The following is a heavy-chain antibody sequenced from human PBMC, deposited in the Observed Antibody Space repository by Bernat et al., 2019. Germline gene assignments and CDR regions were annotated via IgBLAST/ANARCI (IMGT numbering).Heavy chain of an antibody. J-gene: IGHJ4*02. V-gene: IGHV3-74*03. CDR3: AGLYCSSTSCYDY. Sequence: EVQLVESGGGLVQPGGSLGLSCAASGFTLSSYWMHWFRQAPGQGLVWVSRINTDGSVTTYADSVKGRFTISRDNAKNTVYLQMNSLRADDTAVYYCAGLYCSSTSCYDYWGQGALVTVSS. D-gene: IGHD2-2*01. CDR1: GFTLSSYW. CDR2: INTDGSVT.